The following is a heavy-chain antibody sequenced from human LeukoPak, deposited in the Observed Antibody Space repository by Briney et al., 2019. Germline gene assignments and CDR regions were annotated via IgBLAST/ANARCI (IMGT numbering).Heavy chain of an antibody. V-gene: IGHV3-21*01. J-gene: IGHJ4*02. CDR2: ISSSSRYI. CDR1: GFTFSSYS. CDR3: ARDRSWGGGYGDY. Sequence: GGSLRLSCAASGFTFSSYSMNWVRQAPGKGLEWVSSISSSSRYIYYADSVKGRFTISRDNAKNSLYLQMNSLRAEDTAVYYCARDRSWGGGYGDYWGQGTLVTVSS. D-gene: IGHD5-12*01.